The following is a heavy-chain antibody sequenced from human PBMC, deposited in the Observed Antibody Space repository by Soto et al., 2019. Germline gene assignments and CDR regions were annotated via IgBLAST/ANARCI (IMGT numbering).Heavy chain of an antibody. J-gene: IGHJ4*02. Sequence: QVQLVQSGAEMKKPGSSVKVSCKASGGTFSSFEISWVRQAPGQGLEWMGGIMPIFDTANYAQKFQGRXTXTPXESTSTAYMELNSLRSDDTAVYYCTRGRRQQPDDYWGQGTLVTVSS. CDR1: GGTFSSFE. CDR3: TRGRRQQPDDY. D-gene: IGHD1-1*01. CDR2: IMPIFDTA. V-gene: IGHV1-69*05.